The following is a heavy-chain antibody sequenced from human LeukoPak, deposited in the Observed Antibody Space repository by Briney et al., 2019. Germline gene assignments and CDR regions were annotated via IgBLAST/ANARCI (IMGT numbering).Heavy chain of an antibody. CDR2: IYYSGST. D-gene: IGHD2-2*01. Sequence: SETLCLTCTVSGGSISSSSYYWGWIRQPAGKGLEWIGSIYYSGSTYYNPSLKSRVTISVDTSKNQFSLKLSSVTAADTAVYYCASRTYGSSTRCPGYCFDYWGQGTLVTVSS. J-gene: IGHJ4*02. CDR1: GGSISSSSYY. V-gene: IGHV4-39*01. CDR3: ASRTYGSSTRCPGYCFDY.